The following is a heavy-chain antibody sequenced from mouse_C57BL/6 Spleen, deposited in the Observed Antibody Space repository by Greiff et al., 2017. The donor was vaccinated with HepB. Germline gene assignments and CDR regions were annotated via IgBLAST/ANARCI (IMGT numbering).Heavy chain of an antibody. V-gene: IGHV1-5*01. CDR2: IYPGNSDT. Sequence: EVQLQQSGTVLARPGASVKISCKTSGYTFTSYWMHWVKQRPGQGLEWIGAIYPGNSDTSYNQKFKGKAKLTAVTSASTAYMELSSLTNEDSAVYYCTRGAYYGNYSAWFAYWGQGTLVTVSA. CDR1: GYTFTSYW. CDR3: TRGAYYGNYSAWFAY. D-gene: IGHD2-10*01. J-gene: IGHJ3*01.